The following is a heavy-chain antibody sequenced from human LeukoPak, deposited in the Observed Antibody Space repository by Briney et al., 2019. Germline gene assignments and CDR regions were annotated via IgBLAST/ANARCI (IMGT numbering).Heavy chain of an antibody. Sequence: PSETLSLTCTVSGGSISSNSHSWDWIRQPPGKGLEWIGTIYYSGSTYYNSSLKSRVTISADTSKNQFSLRLSSVTAADTAVYYCARELVRYSSGWYLGYFDDWGQGTLVTVSS. CDR1: GGSISSNSHS. D-gene: IGHD6-19*01. CDR3: ARELVRYSSGWYLGYFDD. CDR2: IYYSGST. V-gene: IGHV4-39*07. J-gene: IGHJ4*02.